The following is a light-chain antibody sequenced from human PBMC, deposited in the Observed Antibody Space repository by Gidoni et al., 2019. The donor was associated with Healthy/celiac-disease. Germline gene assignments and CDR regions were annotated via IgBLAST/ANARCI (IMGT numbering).Light chain of an antibody. CDR2: EVS. CDR3: SSYAGSNKGV. V-gene: IGLV2-8*01. J-gene: IGLJ2*01. CDR1: SSDVGGYNY. Sequence: QSALTQPPSSSESPGQSVTISCTGTSSDVGGYNYVSWYQQHPGKAPKLMIYEVSKRPSGVPDRFSGSKSGNTASLTVSGLQAEDEADYYCSSYAGSNKGVVGGGTKLTVL.